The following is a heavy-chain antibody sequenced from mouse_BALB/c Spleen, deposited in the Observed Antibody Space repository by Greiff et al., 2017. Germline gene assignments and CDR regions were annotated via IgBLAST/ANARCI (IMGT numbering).Heavy chain of an antibody. CDR1: GFTFNTYA. V-gene: IGHV10-1*02. Sequence: EVMLVESGGGLVQPKGSLKLSCAASGFTFNTYAMNWVRQAPGKGLEWVARIRSKSNNYATYYADSVKDRFTISRDDSQSMLYLQMNNLKTEDTAMYYCVRHYGHAMDYWGQGTSVTVSS. D-gene: IGHD1-1*02. CDR2: IRSKSNNYAT. J-gene: IGHJ4*01. CDR3: VRHYGHAMDY.